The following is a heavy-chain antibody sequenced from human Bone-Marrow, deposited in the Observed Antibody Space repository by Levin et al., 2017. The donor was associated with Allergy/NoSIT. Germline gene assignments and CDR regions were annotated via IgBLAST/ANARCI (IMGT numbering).Heavy chain of an antibody. CDR1: GFSLTASGVG. CDR3: AHRPNQALYFDF. D-gene: IGHD1-14*01. Sequence: VSGPTLVKATQTLTLTCTFSGFSLTASGVGVGWIRQPPGKALEWRGIIFWDDESRSTPSLKNRPTISKDTSKNQVVLTMTNMDPGDTATYYCAHRPNQALYFDFWGPGALVSVSS. J-gene: IGHJ4*02. V-gene: IGHV2-5*02. CDR2: IFWDDES.